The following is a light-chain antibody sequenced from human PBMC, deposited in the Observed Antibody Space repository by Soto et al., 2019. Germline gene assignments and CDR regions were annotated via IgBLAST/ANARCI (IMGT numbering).Light chain of an antibody. J-gene: IGKJ4*01. V-gene: IGKV3-20*01. CDR2: ETS. Sequence: EIVLTQSACTLSWSTGERATLSCTASQSVNSNYLAWYQQKPGQAPRLLMYETSTRATGIPDRFSSSGSGTDFTLTISRLEPEDFAMYYCQQYGYLVTFGGGTKVDIK. CDR1: QSVNSNY. CDR3: QQYGYLVT.